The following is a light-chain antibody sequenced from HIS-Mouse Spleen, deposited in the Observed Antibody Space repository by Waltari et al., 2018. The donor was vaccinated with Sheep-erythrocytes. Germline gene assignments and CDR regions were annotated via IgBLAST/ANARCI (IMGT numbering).Light chain of an antibody. CDR1: RSDVGGYHS. J-gene: IGLJ3*02. CDR3: SSYAGSNNWV. CDR2: EVS. Sequence: QSALTQPPSASASPGHSVTISCPGPRSDVGGYHSVSWYQQHPGKAPKLMNYEVSKRPSGVPDRFSGSKSGNTASLTVSGLQAEDEADYYCSSYAGSNNWVFGGGTKLTVL. V-gene: IGLV2-8*01.